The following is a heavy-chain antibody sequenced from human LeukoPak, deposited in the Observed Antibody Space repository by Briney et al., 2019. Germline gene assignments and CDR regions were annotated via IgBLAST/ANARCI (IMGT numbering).Heavy chain of an antibody. CDR2: ISSSGSTI. CDR3: SFYEAY. CDR1: GFSFSGYW. V-gene: IGHV3-48*04. D-gene: IGHD2/OR15-2a*01. J-gene: IGHJ4*02. Sequence: PGGSLSLSCAASGFSFSGYWMTWVRQAPGKGLEWVSYISSSGSTIYYADSVKGRFTISRDNAKNSLYLQMNNLRAEDTAVYCVSFYEAYWGRGTLVTVSS.